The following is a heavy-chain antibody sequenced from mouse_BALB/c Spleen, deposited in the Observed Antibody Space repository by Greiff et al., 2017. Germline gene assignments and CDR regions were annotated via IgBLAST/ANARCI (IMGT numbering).Heavy chain of an antibody. CDR3: ARPLIYYDYYAMDY. V-gene: IGHV4-1*02. D-gene: IGHD2-1*01. CDR2: INPDSSTI. J-gene: IGHJ4*01. Sequence: EVKVVESGGGLVQPGGSLKLSCAASGFDFSRYWMSWVRQAPGKGLEWIGEINPDSSTINYTPSLKDKFIISRDNAKNTLYLQMSKVRSEDTALYYCARPLIYYDYYAMDYWGQGTSVTVSS. CDR1: GFDFSRYW.